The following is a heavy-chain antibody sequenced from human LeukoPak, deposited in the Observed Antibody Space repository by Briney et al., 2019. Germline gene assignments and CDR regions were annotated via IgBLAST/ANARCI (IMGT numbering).Heavy chain of an antibody. CDR1: RFTFSSYA. D-gene: IGHD6-13*01. CDR3: AKEGLGAAVGTFDY. J-gene: IGHJ4*02. Sequence: GGSLRLSCASSRFTFSSYAMSWVRQAPGKGLAWVSTISGSGDSTDYADSVKGRFTISRDNSKNTVSLQMNSLRAEDTAVYYCAKEGLGAAVGTFDYWGQGTLVTASS. CDR2: ISGSGDST. V-gene: IGHV3-23*01.